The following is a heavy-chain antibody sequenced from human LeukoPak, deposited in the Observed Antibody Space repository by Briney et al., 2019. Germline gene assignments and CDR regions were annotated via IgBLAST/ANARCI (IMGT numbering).Heavy chain of an antibody. D-gene: IGHD2-2*01. CDR1: GGSISSYY. CDR2: IYYSGTT. Sequence: RASETLCLTCTVSGGSISSYYWSWIRQPPGKGLDWIGYIYYSGTTNYNPSLKSRVTISLDTSKKQLSLKLSSVTAADTAVYYCARVSCTSTSCPGWIDPWGQGTLVTVSS. V-gene: IGHV4-59*01. J-gene: IGHJ5*02. CDR3: ARVSCTSTSCPGWIDP.